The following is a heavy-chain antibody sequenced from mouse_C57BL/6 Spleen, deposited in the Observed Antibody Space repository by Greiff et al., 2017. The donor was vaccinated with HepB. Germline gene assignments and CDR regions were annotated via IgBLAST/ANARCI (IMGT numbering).Heavy chain of an antibody. CDR1: GYAFSSSW. D-gene: IGHD4-1*01. V-gene: IGHV1-82*01. Sequence: VQLQQSGPELVKPGASVKISCKASGYAFSSSWMNWVKQRPGKGLEWIGRIYPGDGDTNYNGKFKGKATLTADKSSSTAYMQLSSLTSEDSAVYFCARSLGLFDYWGQGTTLTVAS. CDR3: ARSLGLFDY. J-gene: IGHJ2*01. CDR2: IYPGDGDT.